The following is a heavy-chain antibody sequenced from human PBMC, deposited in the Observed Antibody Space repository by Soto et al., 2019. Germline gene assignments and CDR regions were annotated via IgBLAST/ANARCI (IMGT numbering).Heavy chain of an antibody. J-gene: IGHJ4*02. D-gene: IGHD5-18*01. CDR1: GGSISSGGYY. V-gene: IGHV4-31*02. CDR2: IYYSGST. Sequence: SETLSLTCTVSGGSISSGGYYWSWIRQHPGKGLERIGYIYYSGSTYYNPSLKSRVTISIHTSKSQFSLQLTSVTAADTAVYYCARGAADTAMVDSWGQGTLVTVSS. CDR3: ARGAADTAMVDS.